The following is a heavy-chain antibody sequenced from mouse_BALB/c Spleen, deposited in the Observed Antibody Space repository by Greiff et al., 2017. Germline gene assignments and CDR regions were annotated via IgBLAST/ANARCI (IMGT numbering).Heavy chain of an antibody. D-gene: IGHD2-4*01. J-gene: IGHJ3*01. V-gene: IGHV5-6-5*01. Sequence: EVQLMESGGGLVKPGGSLKLSCAASAFTFSSYAMSWVRQTPEKRLEWVASISSGGSTYYPDSVKGRFTISRDNARNILYLQMSSLRSEDTAMYYCASGITTGFAYWGQGTLVTVSA. CDR2: ISSGGST. CDR3: ASGITTGFAY. CDR1: AFTFSSYA.